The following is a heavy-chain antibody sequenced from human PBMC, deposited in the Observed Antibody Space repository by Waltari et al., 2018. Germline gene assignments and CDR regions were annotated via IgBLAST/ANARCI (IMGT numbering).Heavy chain of an antibody. CDR3: ARAVYSSGPASIDWFDP. V-gene: IGHV1-69*02. D-gene: IGHD6-19*01. J-gene: IGHJ5*02. CDR1: GGTFSSYT. Sequence: QVQLVQSGAEVKKPGSSVKVSCKASGGTFSSYTISWVRQAPGQGFEWMGRISPLLGMANYAQKFQGRVTITADKSTSTAYMELSSLRSEDTAVYYCARAVYSSGPASIDWFDPWGQGTLVTVSS. CDR2: ISPLLGMA.